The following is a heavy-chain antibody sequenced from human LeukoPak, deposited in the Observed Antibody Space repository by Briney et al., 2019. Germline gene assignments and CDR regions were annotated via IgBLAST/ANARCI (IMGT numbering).Heavy chain of an antibody. Sequence: SETLSLTCDVSGGSISSGLYSWSWIRQPPGKGLEWIGYIYHSGSTYYNPSLKSRVTISVDRSKNQFSLKLSSVTAADTAVYYCARGTIFGSHNWFDPWGQGTLVTVSS. CDR3: ARGTIFGSHNWFDP. CDR1: GGSISSGLYS. D-gene: IGHD3-3*01. J-gene: IGHJ5*02. CDR2: IYHSGST. V-gene: IGHV4-30-2*01.